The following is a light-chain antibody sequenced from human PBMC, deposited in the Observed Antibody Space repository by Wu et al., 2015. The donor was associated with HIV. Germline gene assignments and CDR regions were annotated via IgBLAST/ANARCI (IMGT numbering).Light chain of an antibody. V-gene: IGKV1-27*01. Sequence: IQLTQSPSSLPASVGDRVTITCRASQDISNYLAWYQQRPGKVPKLLISAASTLQSGIPSRFSGSGSGTDFTLTISSLQPEDVATYYCQRYDSAPRMFGQGTKVEIK. CDR2: AAS. CDR1: QDISNY. J-gene: IGKJ1*01. CDR3: QRYDSAPRM.